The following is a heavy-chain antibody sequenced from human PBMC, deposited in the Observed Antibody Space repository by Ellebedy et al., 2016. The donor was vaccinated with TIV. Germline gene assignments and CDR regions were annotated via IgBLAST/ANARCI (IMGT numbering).Heavy chain of an antibody. J-gene: IGHJ4*02. CDR1: GGTFSSYA. CDR3: ARVGTYYYDSSGYYYFDY. V-gene: IGHV1-69*13. CDR2: IIPIFGTA. D-gene: IGHD3-22*01. Sequence: SVKVSXKASGGTFSSYAISWVRQAPGQGLEWMGGIIPIFGTANYAQKFQGRVTITADESTSTAYMELSSLRSEDTAVYYCARVGTYYYDSSGYYYFDYWGQGTLVTVSS.